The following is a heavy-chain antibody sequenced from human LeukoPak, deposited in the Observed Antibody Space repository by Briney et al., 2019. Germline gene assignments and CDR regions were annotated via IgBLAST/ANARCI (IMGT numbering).Heavy chain of an antibody. Sequence: GGSLRLSCAASGFTFSSYEMNWVRQAPGKGLEWVSYISSSGSTTYYADSVKGRFAISRDNAKNSLYLQMNSLRAEDTAVYYCAELGITMIGGVWGKGTTVTISS. CDR3: AELGITMIGGV. D-gene: IGHD3-10*02. CDR1: GFTFSSYE. J-gene: IGHJ6*04. CDR2: ISSSGSTT. V-gene: IGHV3-48*03.